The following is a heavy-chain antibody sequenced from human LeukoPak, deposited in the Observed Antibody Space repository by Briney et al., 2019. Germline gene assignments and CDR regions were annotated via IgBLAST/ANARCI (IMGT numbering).Heavy chain of an antibody. CDR2: IGTAGDT. CDR3: ARVPPSSSWPLTLDY. CDR1: GFTFSSYD. D-gene: IGHD6-13*01. V-gene: IGHV3-13*01. J-gene: IGHJ4*02. Sequence: PGGSLRLSCAASGFTFSSYDMHWVRQATGKGLEWVSAIGTAGDTYYPGSVKGRFTISRENAKNSLYLQMNSLRAGDTAVYYCARVPPSSSWPLTLDYWGQGTLVTVSS.